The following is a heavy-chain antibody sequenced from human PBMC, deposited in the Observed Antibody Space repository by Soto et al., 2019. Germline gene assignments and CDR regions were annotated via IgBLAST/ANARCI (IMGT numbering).Heavy chain of an antibody. CDR3: ARANYYGSPGDFDC. Sequence: EVQLVESGGGLVQPGGSLRLSCAASGFTFSSYSMNWVRQAPGKGLEWVSYISSSSSTIYYADSVKGRFTITRDNAKNSLYLQMNSLRAEDTAVYYCARANYYGSPGDFDCWGQGTLVTGSS. D-gene: IGHD3-10*01. CDR2: ISSSSSTI. J-gene: IGHJ4*02. CDR1: GFTFSSYS. V-gene: IGHV3-48*01.